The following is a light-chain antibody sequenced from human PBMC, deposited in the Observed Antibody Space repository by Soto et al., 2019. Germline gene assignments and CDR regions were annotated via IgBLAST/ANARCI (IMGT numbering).Light chain of an antibody. CDR3: QQRYSPPFN. CDR1: QSISTY. J-gene: IGKJ3*01. V-gene: IGKV1-39*01. Sequence: DIQMAQSPSSLSASVGDRVTISCRASQSISTYVNWYQHKVGEAPRVLIFAASILQSGVPSRFSGSGSGPDFTLTISSLQPEDFATYYCQQRYSPPFNFGPGTRVDIK. CDR2: AAS.